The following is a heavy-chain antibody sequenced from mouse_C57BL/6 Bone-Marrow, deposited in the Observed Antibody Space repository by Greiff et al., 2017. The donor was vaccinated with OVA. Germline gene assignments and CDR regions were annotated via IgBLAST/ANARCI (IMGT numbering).Heavy chain of an antibody. D-gene: IGHD2-1*01. V-gene: IGHV1-69*01. Sequence: QVQLQQPGAELVMPGASVKLSCKASGYTFTSSLMHWVKPRPGQGLAWIGAVDPSDSYTTYNQKFTGQSTLTVAKSSSTAYMQLSSLTSEDSAVDYCARGDYGNYDYWGQGTTLTVSS. CDR1: GYTFTSSL. J-gene: IGHJ2*01. CDR2: VDPSDSYT. CDR3: ARGDYGNYDY.